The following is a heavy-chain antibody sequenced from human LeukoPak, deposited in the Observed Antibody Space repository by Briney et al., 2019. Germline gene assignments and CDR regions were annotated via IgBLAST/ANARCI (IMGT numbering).Heavy chain of an antibody. CDR2: IKQDGSEK. CDR3: ARDKIVVVVAATTGGWFDP. CDR1: GFTFSNYW. Sequence: QPGGSLRLSCAASGFTFSNYWMSWVRQAPGKGLEWVANIKQDGSEKYYVDSVKGRFTISRDNAKNSLYLQMNSLRAEDTAVYYCARDKIVVVVAATTGGWFDPWGQGTLVTVSS. V-gene: IGHV3-7*01. J-gene: IGHJ5*02. D-gene: IGHD2-15*01.